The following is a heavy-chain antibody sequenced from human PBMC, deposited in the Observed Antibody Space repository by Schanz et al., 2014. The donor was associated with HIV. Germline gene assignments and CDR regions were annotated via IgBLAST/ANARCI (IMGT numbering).Heavy chain of an antibody. CDR1: GFTFSSYS. CDR2: ISLSSGTK. CDR3: AREDHYDDGTYYQGAFDI. D-gene: IGHD3-22*01. V-gene: IGHV3-48*02. J-gene: IGHJ3*02. Sequence: VQLAESGGGVVQPGGSLRLSCAASGFTFSSYSMNWVRQAPGKGLEWIAHISLSSGTKYNADSVKGRFTISRDNAKASVYLQMNSLRDEDTAVYYCAREDHYDDGTYYQGAFDIWGQGTMVTVSS.